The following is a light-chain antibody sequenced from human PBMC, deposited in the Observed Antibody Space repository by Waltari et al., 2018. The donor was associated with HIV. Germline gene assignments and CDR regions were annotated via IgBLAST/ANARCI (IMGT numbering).Light chain of an antibody. V-gene: IGLV2-8*01. CDR3: SSYAGNKNYV. J-gene: IGLJ1*01. CDR2: EVN. Sequence: QPALTQPPSASGSPGQSVTISCTGTSRDIGTYTCVSWYQQHPGRAPNLLIYEVNKRPSGVPDRVSGSKSANTASRTVSGLQVADEADYYCSSYAGNKNYVFGTGTRVTVL. CDR1: SRDIGTYTC.